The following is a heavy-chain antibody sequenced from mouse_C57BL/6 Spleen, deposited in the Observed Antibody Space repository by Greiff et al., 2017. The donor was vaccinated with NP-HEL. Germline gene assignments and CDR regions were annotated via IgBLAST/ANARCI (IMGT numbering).Heavy chain of an antibody. CDR2: ISYDGSN. CDR1: GYSITSGYY. J-gene: IGHJ3*01. D-gene: IGHD2-1*01. V-gene: IGHV3-6*01. CDR3: ARDIYYGNEFAY. Sequence: EVKLVESGPGLVKPSQSLSLTCSVTGYSITSGYYWNWIRQFPGNKLEWMGYISYDGSNNYNPSLKNRISITRDTSKNQFFLKLNSVTTEDTATYYCARDIYYGNEFAYWGQGTLVTVSA.